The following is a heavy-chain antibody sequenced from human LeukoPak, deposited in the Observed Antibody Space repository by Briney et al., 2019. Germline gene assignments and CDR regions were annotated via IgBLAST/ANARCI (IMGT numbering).Heavy chain of an antibody. CDR1: GYTFTSYG. Sequence: ASVTVSCKASGYTFTSYGISWVRQAPGQALEWMGWISAYNGNTNYAQKLQGRVTMTTDTSTSTAYMELRSLRSDDTAVYYCARARSLWSGYFYDAFDIWGQGTMVTVSS. V-gene: IGHV1-18*01. J-gene: IGHJ3*02. CDR3: ARARSLWSGYFYDAFDI. D-gene: IGHD3-3*01. CDR2: ISAYNGNT.